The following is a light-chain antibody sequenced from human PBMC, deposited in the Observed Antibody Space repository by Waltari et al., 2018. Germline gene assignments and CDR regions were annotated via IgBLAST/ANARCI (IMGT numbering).Light chain of an antibody. CDR1: SGPSNYN. J-gene: IGLJ1*01. CDR2: VDTGGIVG. CDR3: GADHGSGSNFVRV. V-gene: IGLV9-49*03. Sequence: LTQPPSASASPGASVTLTFTLRSGPSNYNVAWYQQRPGNGPRFMMRVDTGGIVGSRGDGIPDRFSVSGSGLNRYLTIRNIQEEDESDYHCGADHGSGSNFVRVFGGGTKVTVL.